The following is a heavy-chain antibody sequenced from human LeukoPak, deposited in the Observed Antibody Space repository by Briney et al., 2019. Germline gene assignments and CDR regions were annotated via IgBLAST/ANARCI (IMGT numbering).Heavy chain of an antibody. Sequence: GGSLRLSRAASGFTFSSYAMSWVRQAPGKGLEWVSAISGSGGSTYYADSVKVRFTISRDNSKNTLYLQMNSLRAEDTDVYYCACSGYYFDYWGQGILVTVSS. CDR2: ISGSGGST. CDR1: GFTFSSYA. V-gene: IGHV3-23*01. CDR3: ACSGYYFDY. J-gene: IGHJ4*02. D-gene: IGHD3-22*01.